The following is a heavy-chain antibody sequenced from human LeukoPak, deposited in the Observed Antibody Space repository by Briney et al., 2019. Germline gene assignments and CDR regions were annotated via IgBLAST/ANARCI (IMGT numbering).Heavy chain of an antibody. CDR2: MNPNSGRT. CDR1: GYTLTSYD. J-gene: IGHJ4*02. CDR3: TRETSSRYFDY. Sequence: GASVKVSCKASGYTLTSYDFNWVRQATGQGLEWMGWMNPNSGRTGYAQNFQGRITITRNTSISTAYLELSSLRSDDTAVYYCTRETSSRYFDYWGQGTLVTVSS. V-gene: IGHV1-8*01.